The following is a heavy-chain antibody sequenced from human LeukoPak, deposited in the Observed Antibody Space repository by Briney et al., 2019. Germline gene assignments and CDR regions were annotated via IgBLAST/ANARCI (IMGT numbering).Heavy chain of an antibody. J-gene: IGHJ4*02. CDR3: AKDRRMTTVTFYDY. CDR1: GFTFSSYS. V-gene: IGHV3-23*01. D-gene: IGHD4-17*01. CDR2: ISGSGGTT. Sequence: GGSLRLSCAASGFTFSSYSMNWVRQAPGKGLEWVSGISGSGGTTYYADSVKGRFTISRDNSKNTLYLQMNSLRAEDTAVYYCAKDRRMTTVTFYDYWGQGTLVTVSS.